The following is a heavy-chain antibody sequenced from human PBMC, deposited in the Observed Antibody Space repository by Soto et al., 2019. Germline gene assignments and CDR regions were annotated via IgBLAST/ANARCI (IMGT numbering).Heavy chain of an antibody. D-gene: IGHD4-17*01. CDR2: ISGSGGST. J-gene: IGHJ4*02. V-gene: IGHV3-23*01. Sequence: RGGSLRLSCAASGFTFSSYAMSWVRQAPGKGLEWVSAISGSGGSTYYADSVKGRFTISRDNSKNTLYLQMNSLRAEDTAVYYCAKDRGYGDYVVLFDYWGQGTLVTVSS. CDR3: AKDRGYGDYVVLFDY. CDR1: GFTFSSYA.